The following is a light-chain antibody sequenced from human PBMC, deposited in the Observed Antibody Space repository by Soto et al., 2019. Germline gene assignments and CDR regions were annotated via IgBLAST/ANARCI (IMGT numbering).Light chain of an antibody. CDR3: QQSYSTPLT. Sequence: DIQMTQSPSSLSASVGDRVTITYRASQSISNYLNWYQQKPGKAPKLLIYDASSLHSGVPSRFSGSGSGTDFTLTISSLQPEDFATYYCQQSYSTPLTFGGGTKVEIK. CDR1: QSISNY. J-gene: IGKJ4*01. V-gene: IGKV1-39*01. CDR2: DAS.